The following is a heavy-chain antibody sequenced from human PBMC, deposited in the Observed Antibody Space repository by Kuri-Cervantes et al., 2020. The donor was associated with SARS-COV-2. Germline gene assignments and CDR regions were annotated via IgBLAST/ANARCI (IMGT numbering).Heavy chain of an antibody. V-gene: IGHV5-10-1*01. J-gene: IGHJ4*02. CDR1: GYSFTSYW. CDR2: IDPSDSYT. Sequence: GESLKISCKGSGYSFTSYWISWVRQMPGKGLEWMGRIDPSDSYTNYSPSFQGHVTISADKSISTAYLQWSSLKASDTAMYYCATLYSSSWHQLEYYFNYWGQGTLVTVSS. D-gene: IGHD6-13*01. CDR3: ATLYSSSWHQLEYYFNY.